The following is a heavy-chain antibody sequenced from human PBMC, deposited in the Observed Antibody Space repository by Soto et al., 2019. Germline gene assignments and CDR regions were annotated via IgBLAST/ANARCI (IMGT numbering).Heavy chain of an antibody. CDR1: GGSISSYY. CDR3: ARTPLRLYSSSWYYFDY. CDR2: IYYSGST. J-gene: IGHJ4*02. V-gene: IGHV4-59*08. Sequence: PSETLSLTCTVSGGSISSYYWSWIRQPPGKGLEWIGYIYYSGSTNYNPSLKSRVTISVDTSKNQFSLKLSSVTAADTAVYYCARTPLRLYSSSWYYFDYWGQGTLVTAPQ. D-gene: IGHD6-13*01.